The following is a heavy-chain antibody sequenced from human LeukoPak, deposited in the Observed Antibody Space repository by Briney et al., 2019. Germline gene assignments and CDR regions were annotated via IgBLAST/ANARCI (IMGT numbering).Heavy chain of an antibody. Sequence: SLRLSCAASGFTFSTHTLHWVRQAPGKGLEWVAVISYDGNNKDYADTVKGRFTISRDNSKNTLYLQMNSLRVEDTAVYYCVRDGGYNGYDYWGQGTLVTVSS. V-gene: IGHV3-30*04. CDR3: VRDGGYNGYDY. D-gene: IGHD5-12*01. CDR1: GFTFSTHT. CDR2: ISYDGNNK. J-gene: IGHJ4*02.